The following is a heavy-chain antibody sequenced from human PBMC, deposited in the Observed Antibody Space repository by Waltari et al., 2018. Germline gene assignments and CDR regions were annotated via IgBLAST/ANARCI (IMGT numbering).Heavy chain of an antibody. Sequence: QVQLQESGPGLVKPSETLSLTCTVSGGSISSYYWSWIRQPPGKGLEWIGYIYYSGSTNYNPSLKSRVTLSVDTSKNQFSLKLSSVTAADTAVYYCARAHPYSSSWYYFDYWGQGTLVTVSS. CDR3: ARAHPYSSSWYYFDY. V-gene: IGHV4-59*01. D-gene: IGHD6-13*01. CDR2: IYYSGST. CDR1: GGSISSYY. J-gene: IGHJ4*02.